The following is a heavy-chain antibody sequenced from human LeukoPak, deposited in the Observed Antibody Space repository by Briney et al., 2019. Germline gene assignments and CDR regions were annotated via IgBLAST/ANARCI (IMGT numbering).Heavy chain of an antibody. CDR2: IYYSGST. V-gene: IGHV4-39*01. CDR3: ARMVIRQFDY. J-gene: IGHJ4*02. D-gene: IGHD3-22*01. Sequence: SEILSLTCTVSGGSISSSSYYWGWIRQPPGKGLEWIGSIYYSGSTYYNPSLKSRVTISVDTSKNLFSLKLCSVTAADTAVYYCARMVIRQFDYWGQGTLVTVSS. CDR1: GGSISSSSYY.